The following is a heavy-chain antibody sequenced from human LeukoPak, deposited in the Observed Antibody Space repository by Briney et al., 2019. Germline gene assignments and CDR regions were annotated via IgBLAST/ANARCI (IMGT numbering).Heavy chain of an antibody. Sequence: GGSLRLSCAASGFTFSSYVMSWGRQAPGKGLEWVSTINKNGGETYYADSVKGRFTISRDNSRNTLYLQMNSLRAKDTAVYYCAKDHDHENQWFDPWGQGTLVTVSP. V-gene: IGHV3-23*01. CDR1: GFTFSSYV. D-gene: IGHD2/OR15-2a*01. J-gene: IGHJ5*02. CDR2: INKNGGET. CDR3: AKDHDHENQWFDP.